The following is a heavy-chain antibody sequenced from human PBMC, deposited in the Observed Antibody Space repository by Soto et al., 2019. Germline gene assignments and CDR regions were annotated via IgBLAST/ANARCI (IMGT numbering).Heavy chain of an antibody. CDR1: GFTFSTYA. V-gene: IGHV3-23*01. D-gene: IGHD4-17*01. J-gene: IGHJ4*02. CDR2: ITGSGGST. Sequence: EVQLLESGGGLVQPGGSLRLSCAASGFTFSTYAMIWVRQAPGKGLEWVSVITGSGGSTYYADSVKSRFTISRDTYKNTMFLQMNSVRAEETAVYYCAKDRYGDYGGIDYWGQGTMVTVSS. CDR3: AKDRYGDYGGIDY.